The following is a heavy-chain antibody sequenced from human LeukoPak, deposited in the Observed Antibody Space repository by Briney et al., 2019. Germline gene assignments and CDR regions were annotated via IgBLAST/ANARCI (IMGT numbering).Heavy chain of an antibody. D-gene: IGHD3-3*01. CDR2: INWSDGST. Sequence: GGSLRLSCAASGFTFGDYGMSWVRHAPGKGLEWVSGINWSDGSTVYADSVKVRFTISRDNAKNSLYLQMNSLRAEDTALYYCARVRFKSYYDFWSGYLAYFDYWGQGTLVTVSS. J-gene: IGHJ4*02. CDR3: ARVRFKSYYDFWSGYLAYFDY. CDR1: GFTFGDYG. V-gene: IGHV3-20*04.